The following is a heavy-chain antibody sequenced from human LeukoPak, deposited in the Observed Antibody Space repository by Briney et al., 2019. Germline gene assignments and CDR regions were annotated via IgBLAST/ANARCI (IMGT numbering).Heavy chain of an antibody. CDR2: ISYDGSNK. J-gene: IGHJ4*02. CDR1: GFTFSNYA. V-gene: IGHV3-30*04. D-gene: IGHD3-10*01. Sequence: AGGSLRLSCAASGFTFSNYAMHWVRQAPGKGLEWVAVISYDGSNKYFADSVMGRFTISRDNSKNTLFLQMNSLRAEDTAVYYCAKDRGLVRGVTLYYFDYWGQGTLVTVSS. CDR3: AKDRGLVRGVTLYYFDY.